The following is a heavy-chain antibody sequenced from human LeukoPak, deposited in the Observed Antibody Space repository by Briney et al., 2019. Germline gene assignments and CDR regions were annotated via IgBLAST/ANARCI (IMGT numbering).Heavy chain of an antibody. CDR1: GDSVSSNSAA. CDR3: ARGAGITGTTPLPYYYYMDV. Sequence: SQTLSLTCAISGDSVSSNSAAWNWIRQSPSRGLEWLGRTYYRSKWYNDYAVSVKSRITINPDTSKNQFSLQLNSVTPEDTAVYYCARGAGITGTTPLPYYYYMDVWGKGTTVTVSS. CDR2: TYYRSKWYN. J-gene: IGHJ6*03. D-gene: IGHD1-7*01. V-gene: IGHV6-1*01.